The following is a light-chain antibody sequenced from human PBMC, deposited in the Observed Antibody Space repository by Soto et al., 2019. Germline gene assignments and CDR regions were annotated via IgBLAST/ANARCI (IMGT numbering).Light chain of an antibody. J-gene: IGKJ1*01. CDR1: QSLLHSDGYIY. Sequence: DIVMPQSPLSLPVTPGEPASISCRSSQSLLHSDGYIYLDWYLQRTGQSPQLLICLGSNRASGVTDRFSGSGSGTHFTLTISRVEAEDVGVYYCMQALQTPWTFGQGTRVEVK. V-gene: IGKV2-28*01. CDR2: LGS. CDR3: MQALQTPWT.